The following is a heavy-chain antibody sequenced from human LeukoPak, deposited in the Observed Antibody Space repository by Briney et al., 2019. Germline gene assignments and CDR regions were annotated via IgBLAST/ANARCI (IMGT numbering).Heavy chain of an antibody. CDR1: GGSISSYY. CDR3: AREGGFYRPLDY. D-gene: IGHD3-3*01. J-gene: IGHJ4*02. V-gene: IGHV4-59*12. CDR2: IHNSGGT. Sequence: SETLSLTCSVSGGSISSYYWSWIRQPPGKGLEWIGYIHNSGGTNYHPSLKSRVTISEDTSKNQFSLKLSSVTAADTAVYYCAREGGFYRPLDYSGQGTLVTVSS.